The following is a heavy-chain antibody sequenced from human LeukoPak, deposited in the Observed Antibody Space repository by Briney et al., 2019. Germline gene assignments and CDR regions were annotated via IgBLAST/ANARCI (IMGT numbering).Heavy chain of an antibody. V-gene: IGHV3-23*01. CDR2: ISGSGGST. J-gene: IGHJ4*02. Sequence: GGSLRLSCAASGFTFSSYAMSWVRQAPGKGLEWVSAISGSGGSTYYADSVKGRFTISRDNSKNTLYLQMNSLRAEDMAVYYCARASDDFWSGPFDYWGQGTLVTVSS. CDR3: ARASDDFWSGPFDY. CDR1: GFTFSSYA. D-gene: IGHD3-3*01.